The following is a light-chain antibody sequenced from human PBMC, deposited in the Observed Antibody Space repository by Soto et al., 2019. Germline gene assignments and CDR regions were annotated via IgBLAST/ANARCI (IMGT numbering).Light chain of an antibody. CDR2: GAS. Sequence: EIVLTQSPCILSLSTGERATISCRASQSVSSSYLAWYQENPGQAPRLLIYGASSRATGIPDRFSGSVSGTDFTLTISSLQAEDVAVYYCQQYHSSPLTFGGGTKVDIK. V-gene: IGKV3-20*01. CDR1: QSVSSSY. CDR3: QQYHSSPLT. J-gene: IGKJ4*01.